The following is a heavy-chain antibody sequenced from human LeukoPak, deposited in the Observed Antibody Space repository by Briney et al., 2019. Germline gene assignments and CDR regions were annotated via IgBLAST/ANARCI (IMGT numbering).Heavy chain of an antibody. Sequence: PSETLSLTCTVSGGSISSGDYYWSWIRQPPGKGLEWIGYIYYSGSTYYNPSLKSRVTISVDTSKNQFSLKLSSVTAADTAVYYCARDRRYDFWSGYEPSSFDYWGQGTLVTVSS. J-gene: IGHJ4*02. V-gene: IGHV4-30-4*08. CDR3: ARDRRYDFWSGYEPSSFDY. CDR1: GGSISSGDYY. D-gene: IGHD3-3*01. CDR2: IYYSGST.